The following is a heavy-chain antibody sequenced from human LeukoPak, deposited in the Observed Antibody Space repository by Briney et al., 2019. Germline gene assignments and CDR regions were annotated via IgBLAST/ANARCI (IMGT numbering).Heavy chain of an antibody. J-gene: IGHJ4*02. CDR1: GFTFSSYA. D-gene: IGHD6-6*01. Sequence: GGSLRLSCAASGFTFSSYAMSWVRQAPGKGLEWVSAISGSGGSTYYADSVKGRFTISRDNSKNTLYLQMNSLRAEDTAVYYCARIEYSSSSGIDYWGQGTLVTVSS. CDR3: ARIEYSSSSGIDY. V-gene: IGHV3-23*01. CDR2: ISGSGGST.